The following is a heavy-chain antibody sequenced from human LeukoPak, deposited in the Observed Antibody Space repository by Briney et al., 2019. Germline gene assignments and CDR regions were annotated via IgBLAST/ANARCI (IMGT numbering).Heavy chain of an antibody. CDR2: INPSGGST. CDR3: ARDLPRGAVDY. J-gene: IGHJ4*02. V-gene: IGHV1-46*01. Sequence: ASVKVSCKASGYTFTSYYMHWVRQAPRQGLEWMGIINPSGGSTSYAQKFQGRVTMTRDTSTSTVYMGLSSLRSEDTAVYYCARDLPRGAVDYWGQGTLVTVSS. D-gene: IGHD1-26*01. CDR1: GYTFTSYY.